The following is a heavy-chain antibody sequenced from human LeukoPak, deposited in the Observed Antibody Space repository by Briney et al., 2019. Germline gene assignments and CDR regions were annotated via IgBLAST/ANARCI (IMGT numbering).Heavy chain of an antibody. Sequence: SETLSLTCTVSGGSISSYYWSWIRQPPGKGLEWIGYIYYSGSTNYNPSLKSRVTISVDTSKNQFSLKLSSVTAADTAVYYCARDILDYYDSSGYYFDYWGQGTLVTVSS. CDR3: ARDILDYYDSSGYYFDY. CDR2: IYYSGST. D-gene: IGHD3-22*01. V-gene: IGHV4-59*12. CDR1: GGSISSYY. J-gene: IGHJ4*02.